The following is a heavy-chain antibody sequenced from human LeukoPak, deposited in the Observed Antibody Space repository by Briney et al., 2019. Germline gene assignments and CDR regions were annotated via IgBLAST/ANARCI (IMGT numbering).Heavy chain of an antibody. CDR3: ARGRGSTTYYYYYYGMDV. Sequence: PSETLSLTCIVSGGSTSGGNYYWGWIRRPPGKGLEWIGGISSSGNTYYNPSLKSRITISIDTSKNHFSLKLSSVTAADTAVYYCARGRGSTTYYYYYYGMDVWGQGTTVTVSS. CDR1: GGSTSGGNYY. V-gene: IGHV4-39*02. D-gene: IGHD4-17*01. J-gene: IGHJ6*02. CDR2: ISSSGNT.